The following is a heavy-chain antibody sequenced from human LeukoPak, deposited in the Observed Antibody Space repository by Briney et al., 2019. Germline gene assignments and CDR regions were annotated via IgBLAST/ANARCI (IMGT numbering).Heavy chain of an antibody. Sequence: GGSLRLSCAASGFTFSGFDMHWVRQPTGQGLEWVSTIGTASDTYYPGSVEGRFTLSRDNAKNSLYLQMNSLTAGDAAVYYCARGPPRGKYYYMDVWGKGTTVTVSS. J-gene: IGHJ6*03. V-gene: IGHV3-13*01. D-gene: IGHD1-1*01. CDR3: ARGPPRGKYYYMDV. CDR2: IGTASDT. CDR1: GFTFSGFD.